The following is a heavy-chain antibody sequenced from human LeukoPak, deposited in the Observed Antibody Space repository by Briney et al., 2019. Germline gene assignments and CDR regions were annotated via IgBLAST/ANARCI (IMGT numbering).Heavy chain of an antibody. CDR1: GDSVSSNSVT. J-gene: IGHJ5*02. D-gene: IGHD2-2*01. CDR3: ARRLTQYDCFDP. V-gene: IGHV6-1*01. CDR2: TYYRSTRYN. Sequence: PSQTLSLTCAISGDSVSSNSVTWNWIRQSPSRGLEWLGRTYYRSTRYNDYAVSVRGRITVNPDTSKNQCSLHLNSVTPEDTAVYYCARRLTQYDCFDPWGQGILVTVSS.